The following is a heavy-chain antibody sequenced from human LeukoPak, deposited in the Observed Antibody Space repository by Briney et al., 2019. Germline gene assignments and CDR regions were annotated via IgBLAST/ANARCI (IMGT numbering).Heavy chain of an antibody. V-gene: IGHV1-46*01. CDR1: GYTFTSYY. CDR3: ARGTLVLGFGELLLDI. J-gene: IGHJ3*02. CDR2: INPSGGST. D-gene: IGHD3-10*01. Sequence: ASVKVSCKASGYTFTSYYMHWVRQAPGQGLEWMGIINPSGGSTSYAQKFQGRVTMTRDTSTSTVYMELSSLRSEDTAVYYCARGTLVLGFGELLLDIWGQGTMVTVSS.